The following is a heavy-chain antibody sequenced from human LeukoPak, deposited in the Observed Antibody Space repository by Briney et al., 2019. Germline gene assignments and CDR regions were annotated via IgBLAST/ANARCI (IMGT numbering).Heavy chain of an antibody. CDR2: INWNGGST. V-gene: IGHV3-20*04. CDR3: ARDTSTDYYYYMDV. Sequence: GGSLRLSCAASGFTFDDYGMSWVRQAPGKGLELVSGINWNGGSTGYADSVKGRLTISRDNAKNSLYLQMNSLRAEDTALYYCARDTSTDYYYYMDVWGKGTTVTVSS. J-gene: IGHJ6*03. CDR1: GFTFDDYG. D-gene: IGHD5-12*01.